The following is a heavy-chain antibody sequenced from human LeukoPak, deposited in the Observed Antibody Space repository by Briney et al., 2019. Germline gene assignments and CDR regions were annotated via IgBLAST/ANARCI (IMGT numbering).Heavy chain of an antibody. J-gene: IGHJ5*02. CDR2: IYYSGST. V-gene: IGHV4-39*01. Sequence: SETLSLTCTVSGGSISSSSYYWGWIRQPPGKGLEWIGSIYYSGSTNYNPSLKSRVTISVDTSKNQFSLKLSSVTAADTAVYYCARMPRRGYSYGYWNWFDPWGQGTLVTVSS. D-gene: IGHD5-18*01. CDR1: GGSISSSSYY. CDR3: ARMPRRGYSYGYWNWFDP.